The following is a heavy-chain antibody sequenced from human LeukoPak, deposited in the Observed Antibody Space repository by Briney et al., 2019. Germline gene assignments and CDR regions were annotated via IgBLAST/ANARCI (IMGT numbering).Heavy chain of an antibody. CDR2: IYTSGST. D-gene: IGHD2-15*01. CDR3: ARDTDMTPLDY. Sequence: SETLSLTCTVSGGSISSYYWSWIRQPAGKGLEWIGRIYTSGSTNYNPSLKSRVTISIDTSKNQFSLRLTSVTAADTAVYYCARDTDMTPLDYWGQGTLVTVSS. J-gene: IGHJ4*02. CDR1: GGSISSYY. V-gene: IGHV4-4*07.